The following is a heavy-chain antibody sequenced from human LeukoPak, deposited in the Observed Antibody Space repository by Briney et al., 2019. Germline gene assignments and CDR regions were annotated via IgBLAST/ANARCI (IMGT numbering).Heavy chain of an antibody. CDR1: GFTFSDYW. J-gene: IGHJ4*02. D-gene: IGHD2-21*01. CDR3: ATSPVISRD. V-gene: IGHV3-74*03. Sequence: GGSLRLSCAASGFTFSDYWMHWVRQAPGKGLEWVARIYSDVRRIKYADSVKGRFTISRDDAKNTLYLQMNALRVEDTAVYYCATSPVISRDWGQGTLVTVSS. CDR2: IYSDVRRI.